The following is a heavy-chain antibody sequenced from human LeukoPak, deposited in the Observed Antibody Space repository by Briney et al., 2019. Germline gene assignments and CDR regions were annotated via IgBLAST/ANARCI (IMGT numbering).Heavy chain of an antibody. CDR3: AKGHQGDFWSGSYLDY. V-gene: IGHV3-23*01. J-gene: IGHJ4*02. CDR1: GFTFSTYA. Sequence: PGGSLRLSCVASGFTFSTYAMNWVRQAPGKGLEWVSAISGDGGSTKYADSVKGRFTLSRDNSKNTLYLQMNSLRAEDTAVYYCAKGHQGDFWSGSYLDYWGQGTLVTVSS. D-gene: IGHD3-3*01. CDR2: ISGDGGST.